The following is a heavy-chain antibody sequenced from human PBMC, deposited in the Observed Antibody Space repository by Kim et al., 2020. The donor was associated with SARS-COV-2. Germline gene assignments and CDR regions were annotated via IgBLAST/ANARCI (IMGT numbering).Heavy chain of an antibody. J-gene: IGHJ6*02. D-gene: IGHD3-10*01. Sequence: YAQKLQGRVTITADKPTSTAYMELSSLRSEDTAVYYCASAGERYYYGMDVWGQGTTVTVSS. V-gene: IGHV1-69*02. CDR3: ASAGERYYYGMDV.